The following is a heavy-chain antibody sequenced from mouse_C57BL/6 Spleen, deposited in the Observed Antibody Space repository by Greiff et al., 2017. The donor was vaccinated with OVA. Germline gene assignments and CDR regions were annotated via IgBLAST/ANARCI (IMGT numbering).Heavy chain of an antibody. CDR3: AREEMDY. Sequence: VKLMESGAELVRPGASVKLSCKASGYTFTDYYINWVKQRPGQGLEWIARIYPGSGNTYYNEKFKGKATLTAEKSSSTAYMQLSSLTSEDSAVYFCAREEMDYWGQGTSGTVSS. V-gene: IGHV1-76*01. CDR2: IYPGSGNT. CDR1: GYTFTDYY. J-gene: IGHJ4*01.